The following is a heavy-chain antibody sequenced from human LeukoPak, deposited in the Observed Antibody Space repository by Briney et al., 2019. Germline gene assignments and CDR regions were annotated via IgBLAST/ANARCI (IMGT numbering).Heavy chain of an antibody. D-gene: IGHD3-16*01. CDR1: GFTFSSYA. CDR3: ARDRFGLFDY. J-gene: IGHJ4*02. Sequence: GGSLRLSCAASGFTFSSYAMSWIRQAPGKGLEWVSSINSRGSNIDYADSVKGRFTISRDNAKNLLYLQINSLRTGDTAVYYCARDRFGLFDYWGQGTLVTVSS. CDR2: INSRGSNI. V-gene: IGHV3-11*01.